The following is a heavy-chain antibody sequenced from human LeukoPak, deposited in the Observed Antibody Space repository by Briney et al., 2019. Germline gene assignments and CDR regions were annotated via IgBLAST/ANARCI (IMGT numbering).Heavy chain of an antibody. CDR1: GFTFSSYG. CDR3: AKLSGTWFDP. V-gene: IGHV3-30*02. CDR2: IRDDGTKK. Sequence: GGSLRLSCAASGFTFSSYGRYWVRQAPGKGLEWGAFIRDDGTKKYYADSVKGRFTISRDNSKNTLYLQMNSLKTEDTGVYYCAKLSGTWFDPWGQGTLVTVSS. J-gene: IGHJ5*02. D-gene: IGHD6-25*01.